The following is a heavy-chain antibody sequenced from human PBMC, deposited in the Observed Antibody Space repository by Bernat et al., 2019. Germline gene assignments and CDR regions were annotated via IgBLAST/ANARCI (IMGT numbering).Heavy chain of an antibody. CDR2: ISYDGSNK. Sequence: VQLLDSGGGLVQPGRSLRLSCAASGFTFSSYGMHWVRQAPGKGLEWVAVISYDGSNKYYADSVKGRFTISRDNSKNTLYLQMNSLRAEDTAVYYCAKETYYYDSSGYPGAEWGQGTLVTVSS. J-gene: IGHJ4*02. D-gene: IGHD3-22*01. CDR1: GFTFSSYG. CDR3: AKETYYYDSSGYPGAE. V-gene: IGHV3-30*18.